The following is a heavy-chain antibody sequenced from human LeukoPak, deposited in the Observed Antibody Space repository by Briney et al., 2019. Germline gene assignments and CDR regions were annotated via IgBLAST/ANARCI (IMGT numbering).Heavy chain of an antibody. V-gene: IGHV3-30*04. CDR2: ISYDGSNK. CDR3: ARDGSRRYYDILTGYSNFDY. Sequence: PGGSLRLSCEASGFTFNTYSMNWVRQAPGKGLEWVAVISYDGSNKYYADSVKGRFTISRDNSKNTLYLQMNSLRAEDTAVYYCARDGSRRYYDILTGYSNFDYWGQGTLVTVSS. J-gene: IGHJ4*02. D-gene: IGHD3-9*01. CDR1: GFTFNTYS.